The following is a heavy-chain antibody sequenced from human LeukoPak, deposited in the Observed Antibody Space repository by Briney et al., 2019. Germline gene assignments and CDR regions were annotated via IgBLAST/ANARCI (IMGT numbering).Heavy chain of an antibody. J-gene: IGHJ1*01. D-gene: IGHD3-22*01. CDR3: AKDDRWDSSGYYYIFGYFQH. Sequence: GGSLRLSCAASGFTFSSYAMTWVRQAPGKGLEWVAAISGSGGSTNYADSVKGRFTISRDNSKNTLYLQMNSLRAEDTAVYYCAKDDRWDSSGYYYIFGYFQHWGQGTLVTVSS. V-gene: IGHV3-23*01. CDR1: GFTFSSYA. CDR2: ISGSGGST.